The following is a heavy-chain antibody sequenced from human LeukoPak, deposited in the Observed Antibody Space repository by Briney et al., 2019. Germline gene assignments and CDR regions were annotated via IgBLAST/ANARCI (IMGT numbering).Heavy chain of an antibody. CDR3: ARVKSPRRGHDLNY. Sequence: ASVKVSCKASGYTFTGYYMHWVRQAPGQGLEWMGWINPNSGGTNYAQKFQGRVTMTRDTSISTAYMELSRLRSDDTAVYYCARVKSPRRGHDLNYWGQGTLVTVSS. D-gene: IGHD5-12*01. CDR2: INPNSGGT. J-gene: IGHJ4*02. V-gene: IGHV1-2*02. CDR1: GYTFTGYY.